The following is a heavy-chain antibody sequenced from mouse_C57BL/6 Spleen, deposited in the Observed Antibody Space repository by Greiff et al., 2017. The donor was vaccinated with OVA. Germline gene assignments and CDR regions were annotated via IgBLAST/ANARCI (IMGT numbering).Heavy chain of an antibody. V-gene: IGHV5-17*01. J-gene: IGHJ1*03. CDR3: ARNGYYWYFDV. D-gene: IGHD2-2*01. CDR2: ISSGSSTI. Sequence: EVQLVESGGGLVKPGGSLKLSCAASGFTFSDYGMHWVRQAPEKGLEWVAYISSGSSTIYSADTVKGRFTISRDNAKNTLFLQMTSLRSEDTAMYYCARNGYYWYFDVWGTGTTVTVSS. CDR1: GFTFSDYG.